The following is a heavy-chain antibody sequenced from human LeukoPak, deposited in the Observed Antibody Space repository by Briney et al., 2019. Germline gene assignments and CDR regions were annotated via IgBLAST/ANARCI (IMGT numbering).Heavy chain of an antibody. CDR3: ARELRTFDS. V-gene: IGHV3-7*01. Sequence: PGGSLRLSCAASGFTFSIYWMTWVRQAPGKGLEWVANIKHNGDELNYVDSVEDRFTISRDNAKNSLYLHMTDLRAEDTAVYYCARELRTFDSWGQGTLVTVSS. D-gene: IGHD3-16*01. CDR1: GFTFSIYW. J-gene: IGHJ4*02. CDR2: IKHNGDEL.